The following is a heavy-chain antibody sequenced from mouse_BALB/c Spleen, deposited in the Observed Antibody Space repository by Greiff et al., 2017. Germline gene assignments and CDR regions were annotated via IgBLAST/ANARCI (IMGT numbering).Heavy chain of an antibody. CDR1: GSSLTSYG. D-gene: IGHD2-14*01. Sequence: QVQLKQSGPGLVAPSQSLSITCTVSGSSLTSYGVHWVRQPPGKGLEWLGVIWAGGSTNYNSALMSRLSISKDNSKSQVFLKMNSLQTDDTAMYYCARDEGYDGYYYAMDYWGQGTSVTVSS. CDR2: IWAGGST. CDR3: ARDEGYDGYYYAMDY. V-gene: IGHV2-9*02. J-gene: IGHJ4*01.